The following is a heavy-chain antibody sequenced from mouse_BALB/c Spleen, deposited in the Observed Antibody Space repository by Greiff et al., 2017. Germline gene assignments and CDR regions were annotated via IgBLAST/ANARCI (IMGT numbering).Heavy chain of an antibody. V-gene: IGHV6-6*02. J-gene: IGHJ2*01. CDR3: TREGVDY. CDR1: GFTFSNYW. Sequence: EVKVEESGGGLVQPGGSMKLSCVASGFTFSNYWMNWVRQSPEKGLEWVAEIRLKSNNYATHYAESGKGRFTISRDDSKSSVYLQMNNLRAEDTGIYYCTREGVDYWGQGTTLTVSS. CDR2: IRLKSNNYAT.